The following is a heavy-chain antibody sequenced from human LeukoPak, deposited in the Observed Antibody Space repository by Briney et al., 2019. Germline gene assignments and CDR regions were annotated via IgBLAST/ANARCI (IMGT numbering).Heavy chain of an antibody. V-gene: IGHV3-7*03. J-gene: IGHJ4*02. D-gene: IGHD3-10*01. CDR1: GFTFSGFW. CDR3: ARGGVNMIVPIV. Sequence: GGSLRLSCAVSGFTFSGFWMSWSRQAPGKGLEWVASINSDGSEGYYADVVKGRFTISRDNAKNSLYLQINSLRAEDTAVYYCARGGVNMIVPIVWGQGTLVTVSS. CDR2: INSDGSEG.